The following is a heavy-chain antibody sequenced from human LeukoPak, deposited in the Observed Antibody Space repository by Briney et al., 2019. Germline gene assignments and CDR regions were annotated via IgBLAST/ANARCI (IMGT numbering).Heavy chain of an antibody. CDR2: IYYSGST. J-gene: IGHJ4*02. D-gene: IGHD1-26*01. Sequence: PSETLSLTCTVSGGSISSSSHYWGWIRQPPGKGLEWIGSIYYSGSTYYNPSLKSRVTISVDTSKNQFSLKLSSVTAADTAVYSCARLLRTIVGATNYFDYWGQGTLVTVSS. V-gene: IGHV4-39*07. CDR3: ARLLRTIVGATNYFDY. CDR1: GGSISSSSHY.